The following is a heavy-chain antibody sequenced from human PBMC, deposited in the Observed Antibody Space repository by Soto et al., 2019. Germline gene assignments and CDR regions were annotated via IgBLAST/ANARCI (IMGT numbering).Heavy chain of an antibody. CDR2: IYYSGST. D-gene: IGHD1-26*01. CDR3: ARDRWELLLPPEYYYYGMDV. CDR1: GGSISSYY. Sequence: SETLSLTCTVSGGSISSYYWSWIRQPPGKGLEWIGYIYYSGSTNYNPSLKSRVTISIDTSKNQFSLKLSSVTAADTAVYYCARDRWELLLPPEYYYYGMDVWGQGTTVTVSS. J-gene: IGHJ6*02. V-gene: IGHV4-59*01.